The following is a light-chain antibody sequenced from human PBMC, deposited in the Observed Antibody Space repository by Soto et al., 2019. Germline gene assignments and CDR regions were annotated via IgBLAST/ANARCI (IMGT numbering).Light chain of an antibody. V-gene: IGKV1-39*01. CDR2: AAS. J-gene: IGKJ2*01. Sequence: DIQMTQSPSSLSASIGDRVTITCRASQSIGTSLSWHQQKSGRAPKLLIHAASSLQSRVPSRFSGSGSGADFTLTISSLQSEDVAVYYCQQSYSARYTFGQGTNLEI. CDR1: QSIGTS. CDR3: QQSYSARYT.